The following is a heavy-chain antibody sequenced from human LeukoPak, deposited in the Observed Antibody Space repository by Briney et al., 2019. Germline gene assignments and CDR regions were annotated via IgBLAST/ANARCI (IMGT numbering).Heavy chain of an antibody. CDR1: GFTVSSNY. CDR3: ARERAAAGLDY. D-gene: IGHD6-13*01. CDR2: IYSGGST. J-gene: IGHJ4*02. V-gene: IGHV3-66*01. Sequence: GGSLRLSCAASGFTVSSNYMSWVRQAPGKGLEWVSVIYSGGSTYYADSVKGRFTISRDNSKNTLYLQMNSLRAEDTAVYYCARERAAAGLDYWGQGTLVNVSS.